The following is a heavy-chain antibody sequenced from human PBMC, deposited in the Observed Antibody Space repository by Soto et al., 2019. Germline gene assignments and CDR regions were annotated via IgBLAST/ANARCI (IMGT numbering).Heavy chain of an antibody. CDR2: ISYDGSNK. V-gene: IGHV3-30*18. D-gene: IGHD3-10*01. Sequence: QVQLVESGGGVVQPGRSLRLSCAASGFTFSSYGMHWVRQAPGKGLEWVAVISYDGSNKYYADSVKGRFTISRDNSKNTLYLQMNSLRAEDTAVYYCAKGRVRDGSGVIGGRIDYWGQGPLVTVSS. CDR1: GFTFSSYG. CDR3: AKGRVRDGSGVIGGRIDY. J-gene: IGHJ4*02.